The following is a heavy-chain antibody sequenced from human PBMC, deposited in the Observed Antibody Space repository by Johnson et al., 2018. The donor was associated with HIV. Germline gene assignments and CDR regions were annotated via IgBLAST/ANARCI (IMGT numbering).Heavy chain of an antibody. CDR3: VKGMDSSSWYAFDI. J-gene: IGHJ3*02. Sequence: QVHLVESGGGVVQPGRSLRLSCAASGFTFNSYGMHWVRQAPGKGLEWVAVIWYDGSNKYYADSVKGRFTISRDNSKNTLYLQMNSLRAEYTAIYYCVKGMDSSSWYAFDIWGQGTMVTVSS. CDR1: GFTFNSYG. D-gene: IGHD6-13*01. CDR2: IWYDGSNK. V-gene: IGHV3-33*06.